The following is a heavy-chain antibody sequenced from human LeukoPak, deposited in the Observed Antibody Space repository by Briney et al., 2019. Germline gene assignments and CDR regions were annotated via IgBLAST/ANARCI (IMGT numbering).Heavy chain of an antibody. CDR3: AKGITGTYYWYFDL. J-gene: IGHJ2*01. Sequence: PGGSLRLSCVASGFTFSSYWMTWVRQAPGKGLEWVANIKTDGSQIYYVDSVKGRFTISRDNAKNSLYLQMNSLRAEDMALYYCAKGITGTYYWYFDLWGRGTLVTVSS. CDR1: GFTFSSYW. V-gene: IGHV3-7*03. D-gene: IGHD1-7*01. CDR2: IKTDGSQI.